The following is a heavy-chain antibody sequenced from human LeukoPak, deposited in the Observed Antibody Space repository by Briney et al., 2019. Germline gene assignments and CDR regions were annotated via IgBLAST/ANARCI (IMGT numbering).Heavy chain of an antibody. CDR3: ARMVVASYYYYGMDV. CDR1: GGSISSYY. CDR2: IYYSGST. Sequence: SETLSLTCTVSGGSISSYYWSWIRQPPGKGLEWIGYIYYSGSTNYNPSLKSRVTISVDTSKNQLSLKLSSVTAADTAVYYCARMVVASYYYYGMDVWGQGTTVTVSS. J-gene: IGHJ6*02. V-gene: IGHV4-59*01. D-gene: IGHD2-15*01.